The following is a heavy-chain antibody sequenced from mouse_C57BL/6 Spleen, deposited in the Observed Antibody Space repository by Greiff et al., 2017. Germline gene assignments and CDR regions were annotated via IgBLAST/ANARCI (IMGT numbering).Heavy chain of an antibody. CDR2: ISYNGSN. Sequence: EVQLQQSGPGLVKPSQSLSLTCSVTGYSITSGYYWNWIRQFPGNKLEWMGYISYNGSNNYNPSLKNRITITRDTSKNQFFLKLNSVTTEDTATYYCARERGYDEAWFAYWGQGTLVTVSA. D-gene: IGHD2-2*01. V-gene: IGHV3-6*01. J-gene: IGHJ3*01. CDR3: ARERGYDEAWFAY. CDR1: GYSITSGYY.